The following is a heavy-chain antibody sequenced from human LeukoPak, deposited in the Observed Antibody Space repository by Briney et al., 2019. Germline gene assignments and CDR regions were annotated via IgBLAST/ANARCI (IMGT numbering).Heavy chain of an antibody. CDR3: AKGGDH. Sequence: GGSLRLSCAASGFTFSTYWMNWVCQAPGKGLEWVANIKPDGSDKYYVDSVKGRFTVSRDNARNSLYLQMNSLRVEDTAVYYCAKGGDHWGQGTLVTVSS. V-gene: IGHV3-7*01. CDR2: IKPDGSDK. CDR1: GFTFSTYW. D-gene: IGHD3-16*01. J-gene: IGHJ4*02.